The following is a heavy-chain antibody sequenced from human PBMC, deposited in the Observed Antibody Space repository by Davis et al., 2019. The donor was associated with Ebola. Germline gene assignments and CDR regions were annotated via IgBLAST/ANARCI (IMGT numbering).Heavy chain of an antibody. D-gene: IGHD3-10*01. V-gene: IGHV4-34*01. J-gene: IGHJ6*02. CDR1: GVPSSGHY. Sequence: MPSETLSLTCVVNGVPSSGHYWTWIRQFPGKGLEWIGEISHSGVTNYNPSLESPVTISSDSSRNQFSLRLSSVTAADTAVYYCVRAVKYYYDSGSYSPSYYYGMDVWGQGTTVTVSS. CDR2: ISHSGVT. CDR3: VRAVKYYYDSGSYSPSYYYGMDV.